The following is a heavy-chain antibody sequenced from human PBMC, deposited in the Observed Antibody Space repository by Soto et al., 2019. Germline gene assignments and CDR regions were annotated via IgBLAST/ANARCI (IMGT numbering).Heavy chain of an antibody. CDR3: ARHNYGSGSTYFDY. V-gene: IGHV4-39*01. CDR2: FYYSGGT. Sequence: SGTLSLTRTFSCGSLHSGPYSLGWIRHPPGKGLAWIGTFYYSGGTHYNPSLESRVTISVDTSKNQFSLKVNSMTAADTAVYYCARHNYGSGSTYFDYWGQGTLVTVSS. D-gene: IGHD3-10*01. J-gene: IGHJ4*02. CDR1: CGSLHSGPYS.